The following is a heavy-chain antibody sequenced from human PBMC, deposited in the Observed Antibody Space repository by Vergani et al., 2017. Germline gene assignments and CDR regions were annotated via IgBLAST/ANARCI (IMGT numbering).Heavy chain of an antibody. CDR1: GYSFTSYW. J-gene: IGHJ4*02. Sequence: EVQLVQSGAEVKKPGESLTISCKGSGYSFTSYWIGWVRQMPGKGLEWMGIIYPGDSDTRYSPSFQGQVTISADKSISTAYLQWSSLKASDTAMYDGARRLTMFGVGGAFDYWGQGTLVTVSS. D-gene: IGHD3-3*01. V-gene: IGHV5-51*01. CDR2: IYPGDSDT. CDR3: ARRLTMFGVGGAFDY.